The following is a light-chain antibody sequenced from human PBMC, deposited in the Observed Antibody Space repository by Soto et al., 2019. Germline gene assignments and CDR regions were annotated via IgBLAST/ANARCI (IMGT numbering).Light chain of an antibody. J-gene: IGKJ2*01. CDR1: QSVSSSY. V-gene: IGKV3-20*01. CDR3: QQYGSSPYT. Sequence: EIVLTQSPGTLSLSPGEIATLSCRASQSVSSSYLAWYQQKPGQAPRLLIYGASSRSTGIPDRFSGSGSGTDFTLTISRLETEDFAVYYCQQYGSSPYTFGQGTKLEI. CDR2: GAS.